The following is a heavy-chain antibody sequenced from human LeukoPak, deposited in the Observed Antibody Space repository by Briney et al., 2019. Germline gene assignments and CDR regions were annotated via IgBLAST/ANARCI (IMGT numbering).Heavy chain of an antibody. V-gene: IGHV4-34*01. Sequence: SETLSLTCAVYGGSFSGYYWSWIRQPPGKGLEWIGEINHSGSTNYNPSLKSRVTISVDTSKNQFSLKLSSVTAADTAVYYCASGVARYYYGSGSYYSKPKGGYYFDYWGQGTLVTVSS. J-gene: IGHJ4*02. CDR1: GGSFSGYY. D-gene: IGHD3-10*01. CDR3: ASGVARYYYGSGSYYSKPKGGYYFDY. CDR2: INHSGST.